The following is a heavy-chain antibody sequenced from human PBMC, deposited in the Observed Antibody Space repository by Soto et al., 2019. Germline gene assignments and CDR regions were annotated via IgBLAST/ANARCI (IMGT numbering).Heavy chain of an antibody. CDR1: GFSFSSYW. V-gene: IGHV3-74*01. CDR2: IKGDGSET. Sequence: LRLSCAASGFSFSSYWIHWVRQAPGKGLVWVSRIKGDGSETNYADSVKGRFTISRDNAKNTLYLQLNSLRAEDTAVYYCLRGNSGYGNFDYWGQGTRVTVSS. D-gene: IGHD5-12*01. CDR3: LRGNSGYGNFDY. J-gene: IGHJ4*02.